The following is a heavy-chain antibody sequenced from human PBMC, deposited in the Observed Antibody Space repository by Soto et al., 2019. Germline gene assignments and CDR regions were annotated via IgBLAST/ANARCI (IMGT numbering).Heavy chain of an antibody. J-gene: IGHJ4*02. CDR2: ISSSGNYI. CDR3: ATGKRYNWNYFLY. Sequence: GGSLRLSCAASGFTFSSYSMNWVRQAPGKGLEWVSSISSSGNYIYYADSVKGRFTISRENAKNSLYLQMNSLRAEDTAVYYCATGKRYNWNYFLYWGQGTLVTVSS. V-gene: IGHV3-21*01. D-gene: IGHD1-7*01. CDR1: GFTFSSYS.